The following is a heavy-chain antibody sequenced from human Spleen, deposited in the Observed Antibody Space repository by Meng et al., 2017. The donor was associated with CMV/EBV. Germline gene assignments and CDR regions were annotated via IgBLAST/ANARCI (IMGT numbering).Heavy chain of an antibody. V-gene: IGHV4-34*01. J-gene: IGHJ5*02. D-gene: IGHD6-19*01. CDR2: INHSGST. Sequence: QGRLQQWGEGIFKPSETLSLTCAVYGGSFSGYYWSWIRQPPGKGLEWIGEINHSGSTNYNPSLKSRVTISVDTSKNQFSLKLSSVTAADTAVYYCARGNSGREWFDPWGQGTLVTVSS. CDR3: ARGNSGREWFDP. CDR1: GGSFSGYY.